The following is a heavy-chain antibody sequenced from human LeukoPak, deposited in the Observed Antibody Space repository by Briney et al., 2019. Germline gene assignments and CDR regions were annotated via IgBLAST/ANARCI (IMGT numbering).Heavy chain of an antibody. CDR3: ARDNGYCSGGSCYSVFDY. V-gene: IGHV1-2*02. Sequence: ASVKVSCKASGYTFTGYYMHWVRQAPGQGLEWMGWINPNSGGTNYAQKFQGRVTMTRDTSISTAYMELSRLRSDDTAVYYCARDNGYCSGGSCYSVFDYWGQGTLVTVSS. J-gene: IGHJ4*02. CDR2: INPNSGGT. D-gene: IGHD2-15*01. CDR1: GYTFTGYY.